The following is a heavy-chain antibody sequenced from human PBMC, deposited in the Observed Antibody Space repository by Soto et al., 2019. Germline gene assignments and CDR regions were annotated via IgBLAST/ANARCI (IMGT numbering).Heavy chain of an antibody. CDR3: AREGPAPYYYYGMDV. V-gene: IGHV1-18*01. J-gene: IGHJ6*02. Sequence: QVQLVQSRGEVKKPGASVKVSCKTSGYSFTTYGISWVRQAPGQGLEWMGWISGYNGNTNYAQNLQDRVTMTTDTSTSTAYMELMSQRSDDTAVYYCAREGPAPYYYYGMDVWGQGSTVTVSS. CDR1: GYSFTTYG. CDR2: ISGYNGNT.